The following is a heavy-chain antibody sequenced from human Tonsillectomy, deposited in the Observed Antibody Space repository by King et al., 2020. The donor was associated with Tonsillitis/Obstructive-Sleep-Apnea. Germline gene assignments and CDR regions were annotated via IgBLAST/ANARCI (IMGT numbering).Heavy chain of an antibody. CDR3: AKDIYSDYYYYYMDV. Sequence: EVQLVESGGGLAQPGRSLRLSCAASGFTFDDYAMHWVRQAPGKGLEWVSGISWNSGSIGYADSVKGRFTISRDNAKNSLYLQMNSLRAEDTALYYCAKDIYSDYYYYYMDVWGKGTTVTVSS. CDR2: ISWNSGSI. CDR1: GFTFDDYA. D-gene: IGHD2-15*01. V-gene: IGHV3-9*01. J-gene: IGHJ6*03.